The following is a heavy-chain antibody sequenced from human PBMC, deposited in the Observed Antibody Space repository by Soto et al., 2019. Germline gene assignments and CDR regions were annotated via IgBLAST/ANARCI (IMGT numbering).Heavy chain of an antibody. CDR3: ARDWAGSGRYFTAY. Sequence: QVQLVQSGAEVKNPGTSVKVSCKTSGYTFTSAGITWVRQAPGQGLEWMGWISTYNGNTKYAQKVQGRVTMTTDTSTSTAYMELRSLTADDTAIYYCARDWAGSGRYFTAYWGQGTLVTVAT. CDR2: ISTYNGNT. CDR1: GYTFTSAG. J-gene: IGHJ4*02. V-gene: IGHV1-18*01. D-gene: IGHD3-10*01.